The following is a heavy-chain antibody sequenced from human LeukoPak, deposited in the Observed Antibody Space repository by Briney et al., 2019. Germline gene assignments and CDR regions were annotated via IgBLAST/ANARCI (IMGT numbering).Heavy chain of an antibody. CDR3: ARDLSSSSDYYYYYGMDV. CDR1: GGTFSSYA. D-gene: IGHD6-6*01. J-gene: IGHJ6*02. Sequence: GASVKVSCKASGGTFSSYAISWVRQAPGQGLEWMGGIIPIFGTANYAQKFQGRVTMTRDTSTSTVYMELSSLRSEDTAVYYCARDLSSSSDYYYYYGMDVWGQGTTVTVSS. V-gene: IGHV1-69*05. CDR2: IIPIFGTA.